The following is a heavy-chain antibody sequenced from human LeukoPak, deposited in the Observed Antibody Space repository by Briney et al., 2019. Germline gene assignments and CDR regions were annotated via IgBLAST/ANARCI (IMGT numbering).Heavy chain of an antibody. CDR3: AAFTYYYDSSGYRFDY. D-gene: IGHD3-22*01. V-gene: IGHV1-24*01. Sequence: VASVKVSCKVSGYTLTELSMHWVRQAPGKGLEWMGGFDPEDGETIYAQKFQGRVTMTEDTSTDTAYMELSSLRSEDTAVYYCAAFTYYYDSSGYRFDYWGQGALVTV. CDR1: GYTLTELS. J-gene: IGHJ4*02. CDR2: FDPEDGET.